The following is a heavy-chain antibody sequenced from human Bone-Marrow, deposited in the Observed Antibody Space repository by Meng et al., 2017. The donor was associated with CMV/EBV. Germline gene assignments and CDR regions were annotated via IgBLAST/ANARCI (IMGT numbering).Heavy chain of an antibody. CDR3: ARDRDSGGVWYYGMDV. J-gene: IGHJ6*01. CDR1: GYSFTSCG. V-gene: IGHV1-18*01. D-gene: IGHD5-24*01. CDR2: ISAYNGNT. Sequence: ASVKVSCKASGYSFTSCGISWVRQAPGQGLEWMGWISAYNGNTNYAQKLQGRVTMTTATSTSTDYMELRSLRSDDTAVYYCARDRDSGGVWYYGMDVWGQGTTVTVSS.